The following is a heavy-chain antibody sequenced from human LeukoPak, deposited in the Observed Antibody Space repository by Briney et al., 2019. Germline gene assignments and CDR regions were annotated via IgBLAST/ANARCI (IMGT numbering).Heavy chain of an antibody. J-gene: IGHJ6*02. Sequence: GASVKVSCKASGFTFTSSAMQWVRQARGQRLEWIGWIVVGSGNTNYAQKFQERVTITRDMSTSTAYMELSSLRSEDTPVYYCAADNPGVGGYSGYDLGRGYYYGMDVWGQGTTVTVSS. V-gene: IGHV1-58*02. CDR2: IVVGSGNT. CDR1: GFTFTSSA. CDR3: AADNPGVGGYSGYDLGRGYYYGMDV. D-gene: IGHD5-12*01.